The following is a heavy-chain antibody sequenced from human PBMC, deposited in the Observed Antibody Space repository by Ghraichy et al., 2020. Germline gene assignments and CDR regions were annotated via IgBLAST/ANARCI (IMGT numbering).Heavy chain of an antibody. J-gene: IGHJ6*02. D-gene: IGHD3-3*01. V-gene: IGHV3-7*01. Sequence: WGSLRLSCAASGFTFSSYWMSWVRQAPGKGLEWVANIKQDGSEKYYVDSVKGRFTISRDNAKNSLYLQMNSLRAEDTAVYYCARDAQIFGVVYYYYYGMDVWGQGTTVTVSS. CDR1: GFTFSSYW. CDR2: IKQDGSEK. CDR3: ARDAQIFGVVYYYYYGMDV.